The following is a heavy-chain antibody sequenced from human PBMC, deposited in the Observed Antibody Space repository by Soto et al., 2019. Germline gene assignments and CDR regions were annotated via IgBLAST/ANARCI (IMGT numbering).Heavy chain of an antibody. CDR3: ARHGITMVRGVISRTGWFDP. V-gene: IGHV5-10-1*01. CDR1: GYSFTSYW. J-gene: IGHJ5*02. CDR2: IDPSDSYT. Sequence: GESLKISCKGSGYSFTSYWISWVRQMPGKGLEWMGRIDPSDSYTNYSPSFQGHVTISADKSISTAYLQWSSLKASDTAMYYCARHGITMVRGVISRTGWFDPWGQGTLVTVSS. D-gene: IGHD3-10*01.